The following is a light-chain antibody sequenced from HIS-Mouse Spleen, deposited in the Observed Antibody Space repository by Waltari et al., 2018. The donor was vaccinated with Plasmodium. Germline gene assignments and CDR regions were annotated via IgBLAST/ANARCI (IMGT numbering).Light chain of an antibody. CDR1: SGHSSYA. CDR3: QTWGTGMGV. V-gene: IGLV4-69*01. J-gene: IGLJ2*01. Sequence: QLVLTQSPSASASLGAPVKLTCTLRSGHSSYAIAWQQQQPEKGPRYLMKLNSDGSHSKGDGIPDRFSGSSSGAERYLTISSLQSEDEADYYCQTWGTGMGVFGGGTKLTVL. CDR2: LNSDGSH.